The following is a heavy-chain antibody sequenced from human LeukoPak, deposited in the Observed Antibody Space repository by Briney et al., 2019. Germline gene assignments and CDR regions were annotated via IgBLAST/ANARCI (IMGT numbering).Heavy chain of an antibody. Sequence: SETLSLTRDVSGGSISTIGYSWSWIRQPPGKGLEWIGNIYQSGSTSYNPSLQSRVTISIDRSKNQFSLKLSSVTAADTAVYYCARDSYYDNSGEGAFDIWGQGTMVTVSA. CDR1: GGSISTIGYS. CDR3: ARDSYYDNSGEGAFDI. V-gene: IGHV4-30-2*01. D-gene: IGHD3-22*01. J-gene: IGHJ3*02. CDR2: IYQSGST.